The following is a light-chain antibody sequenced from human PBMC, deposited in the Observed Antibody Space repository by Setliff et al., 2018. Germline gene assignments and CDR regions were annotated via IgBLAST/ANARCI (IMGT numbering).Light chain of an antibody. V-gene: IGLV1-40*01. CDR2: GNS. CDR1: SSNIGAGYV. Sequence: QSVLTQPPSVSGAPGQRVTISCTGSSSNIGAGYVVHWYQQLPGTAPKLLIYGNSNRPSGVPDRFSGSKSGTSASLAITGLQAEDEADYYCQSYDSSLSAYVVFGGGTKVTVL. J-gene: IGLJ2*01. CDR3: QSYDSSLSAYVV.